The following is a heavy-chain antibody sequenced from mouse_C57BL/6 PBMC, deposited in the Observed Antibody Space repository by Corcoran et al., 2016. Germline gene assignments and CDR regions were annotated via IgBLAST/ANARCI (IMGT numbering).Heavy chain of an antibody. V-gene: IGHV5-4*01. CDR2: ISDGGSYT. D-gene: IGHD2-1*01. CDR1: GFTFSSYA. J-gene: IGHJ4*01. Sequence: EVQLVESGGGLVKPGGSLKLSCAASGFTFSSYAMSWVRQTPEKRLEWVATISDGGSYTYYPDNVKGRFTISRDNAKNNLYLQMSHLKSEDTAMYYCARESIYYGKGAFMDYWGQGTSVTVSS. CDR3: ARESIYYGKGAFMDY.